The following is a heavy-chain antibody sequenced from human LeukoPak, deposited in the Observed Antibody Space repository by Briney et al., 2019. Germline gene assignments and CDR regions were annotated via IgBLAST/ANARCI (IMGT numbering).Heavy chain of an antibody. D-gene: IGHD3-3*01. CDR1: GYTFTSYA. J-gene: IGHJ3*02. CDR2: ISAYNGNT. Sequence: ASVKVSCKASGYTFTSYAMNWVRQAPGQGLEWMGWISAYNGNTNYAQKLQGRVTMTTDTSTSTAYMELRSLRSDDTAVYYCARGLTIFGVADDAFDIWGQGTMVTVSS. V-gene: IGHV1-18*01. CDR3: ARGLTIFGVADDAFDI.